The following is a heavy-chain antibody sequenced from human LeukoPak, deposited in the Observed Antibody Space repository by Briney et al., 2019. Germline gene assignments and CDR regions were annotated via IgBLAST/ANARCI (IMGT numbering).Heavy chain of an antibody. J-gene: IGHJ4*02. Sequence: GGPLRLSCAASGFTFSSFALHWVRQAPGKGLEWVGVISDDGRNTLHPASVKDRFPNARENSKTTLYLQMSSLRGEDTVLYYCSREGEDDFWSAFVYWGAGTLVTVSS. D-gene: IGHD3-3*01. V-gene: IGHV3-30*15. CDR2: ISDDGRNT. CDR3: SREGEDDFWSAFVY. CDR1: GFTFSSFA.